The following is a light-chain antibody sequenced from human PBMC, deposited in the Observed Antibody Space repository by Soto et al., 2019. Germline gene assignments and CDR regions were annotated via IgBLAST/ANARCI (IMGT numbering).Light chain of an antibody. V-gene: IGKV3-20*01. Sequence: EIGLTQSPGTLSLYTGERATLSCRASQSVSSSCLVWYQQKPGQAPRLLIYDTSSRATGIPDRFSGSGSGTDFTLTISRLEPEDFAVYYCQQYAGSPWTFCQGSMVDI. CDR2: DTS. CDR1: QSVSSSC. CDR3: QQYAGSPWT. J-gene: IGKJ1*01.